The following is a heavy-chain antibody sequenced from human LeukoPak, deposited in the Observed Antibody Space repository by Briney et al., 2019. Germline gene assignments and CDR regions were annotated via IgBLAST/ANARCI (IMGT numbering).Heavy chain of an antibody. Sequence: GSLRLSCAASGFTVITYRMSWVRQAPGKGLQWVSAINPTDDTTYYADSVKGRFTISRDDSKNTLYLQMNSLRAEDTAVYYCARRVPYTVATDYWGQGTLVTVSS. CDR2: INPTDDTT. CDR1: GFTVITYR. J-gene: IGHJ4*02. CDR3: ARRVPYTVATDY. D-gene: IGHD4-17*01. V-gene: IGHV3-23*01.